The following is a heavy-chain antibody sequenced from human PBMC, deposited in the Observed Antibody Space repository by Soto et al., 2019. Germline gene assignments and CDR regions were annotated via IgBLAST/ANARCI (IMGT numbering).Heavy chain of an antibody. CDR2: ISNDGRGK. CDR1: GFTFTTYA. CDR3: ARDQCFGGGRSCYYFDF. V-gene: IGHV3-30*04. Sequence: GGSLRLSCAASGFTFTTYAIHWVRQAPGKGLEWVAVISNDGRGKYYADSVKGRFTISRDNSKNTLYLQMNSLRSDDTAVYYCARDQCFGGGRSCYYFDFWGQGTLVTVSS. J-gene: IGHJ4*02. D-gene: IGHD2-15*01.